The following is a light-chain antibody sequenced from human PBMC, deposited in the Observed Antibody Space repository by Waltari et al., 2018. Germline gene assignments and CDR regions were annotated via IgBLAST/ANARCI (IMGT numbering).Light chain of an antibody. V-gene: IGKV3-20*01. J-gene: IGKJ2*01. Sequence: EIVLTQSPGTLSLSPGERATLSCRASQSVSSNSLAWYQQKPGQAPRPLIYDAASRATGLPDRFSGSGSGTDFTLTISRLGPEDFAVYYCQQFGTSPYTFGQGTKLEIK. CDR1: QSVSSNS. CDR3: QQFGTSPYT. CDR2: DAA.